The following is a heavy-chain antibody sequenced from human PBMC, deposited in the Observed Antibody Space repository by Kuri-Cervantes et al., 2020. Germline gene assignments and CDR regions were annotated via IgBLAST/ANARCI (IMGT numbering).Heavy chain of an antibody. J-gene: IGHJ4*02. CDR2: IYYSGST. V-gene: IGHV4-30-4*01. Sequence: SETLSLTCTVSGGSISSGDYYWSWIRQPPGKGLEWIGYIYYSGSTYYNPSLKSRVTISVDTSKNQFSLKLSSVTAADTAVYYCARDPDNYGGNSGYWGQGTLVTVSS. CDR3: ARDPDNYGGNSGY. D-gene: IGHD4-23*01. CDR1: GGSISSGDYY.